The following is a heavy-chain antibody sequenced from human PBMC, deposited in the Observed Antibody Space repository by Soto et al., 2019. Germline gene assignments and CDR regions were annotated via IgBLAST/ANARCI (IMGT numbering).Heavy chain of an antibody. J-gene: IGHJ3*02. CDR3: ARPTAIVGGQGLSAFDI. Sequence: GASVKVSCKASGYTFTSYYMHWVRQAPGQGLEWMGIINPSGGSTSYAQKFQGRVTMTRDTSTSTVYMELSSLRSEDTAVYYCARPTAIVGGQGLSAFDIWGQGTMVTVSS. CDR1: GYTFTSYY. CDR2: INPSGGST. D-gene: IGHD1-26*01. V-gene: IGHV1-46*01.